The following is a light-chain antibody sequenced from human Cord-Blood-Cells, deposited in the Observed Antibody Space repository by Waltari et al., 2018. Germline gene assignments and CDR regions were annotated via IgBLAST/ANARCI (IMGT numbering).Light chain of an antibody. CDR1: QSVLYSSNNKNY. Sequence: DIMMTQSPDSLAVSLGERATINCKSSQSVLYSSNNKNYLAWYLQKPGQPPKLLIYWASTRESWVPDRFSGSGSGTDFTLTISSLQAEDVAVYYCQQYYSTPWTFGQGTKVEIK. CDR2: WAS. J-gene: IGKJ1*01. CDR3: QQYYSTPWT. V-gene: IGKV4-1*01.